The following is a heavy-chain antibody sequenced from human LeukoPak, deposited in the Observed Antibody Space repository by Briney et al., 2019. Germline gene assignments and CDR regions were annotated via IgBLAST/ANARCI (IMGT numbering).Heavy chain of an antibody. CDR1: GFTFSSYA. CDR3: ARVPGDYYDSSGYGYYFDY. Sequence: GGSLRLSCAASGFTFSSYAMHWVRQAPGKGLEWVAVISYDGSNKYYADSVKGRFTISRDNSKNTLYLQMNSLRAEDTAVYYCARVPGDYYDSSGYGYYFDYWGQGTLVTVSS. CDR2: ISYDGSNK. J-gene: IGHJ4*02. V-gene: IGHV3-30-3*01. D-gene: IGHD3-22*01.